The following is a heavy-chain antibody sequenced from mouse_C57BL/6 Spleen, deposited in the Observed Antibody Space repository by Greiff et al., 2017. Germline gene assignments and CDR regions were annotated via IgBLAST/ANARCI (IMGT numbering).Heavy chain of an antibody. V-gene: IGHV1-15*01. Sequence: QVQLQQSGAELVRPGASVTLSCKASGYTFTDYEMHWVKQTPVHGLEWIGAIDPETGGTAYNQKFKGKAILTAAKSSSTAYIELRSLTSEDSAVYYCTRPNFDYWGQGTTLTVSS. CDR1: GYTFTDYE. CDR2: IDPETGGT. CDR3: TRPNFDY. J-gene: IGHJ2*01.